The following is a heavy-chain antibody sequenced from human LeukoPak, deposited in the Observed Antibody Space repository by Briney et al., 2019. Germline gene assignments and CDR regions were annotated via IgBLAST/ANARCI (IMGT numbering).Heavy chain of an antibody. CDR2: IYYSGST. Sequence: SETLSLTCTVSGGPISSSSYYWGWIRQPPGTGLEWIGSIYYSGSTYYNPSLKSRVTISVDTSKNQFSLRLSSVTAADTAVYYCASPNYYDSSGYFWGQGTMVTVSS. J-gene: IGHJ3*01. V-gene: IGHV4-39*01. CDR1: GGPISSSSYY. D-gene: IGHD3-22*01. CDR3: ASPNYYDSSGYF.